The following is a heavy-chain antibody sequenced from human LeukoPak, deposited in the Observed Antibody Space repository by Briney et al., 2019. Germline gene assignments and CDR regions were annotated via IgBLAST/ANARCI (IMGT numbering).Heavy chain of an antibody. CDR1: GGSISSSSYY. CDR2: IYYSGST. D-gene: IGHD3-10*01. J-gene: IGHJ5*02. V-gene: IGHV4-39*02. CDR3: ARDSYRNMVRGEVHNWFDP. Sequence: PSETLSLTCTVSGGSISSSSYYWGWIRQPPGKGLEWIGSIYYSGSTYYNPSLKSRVTISVDTSKNQFSLKLSSVTAADTAVYYCARDSYRNMVRGEVHNWFDPWGQGTLVTVSS.